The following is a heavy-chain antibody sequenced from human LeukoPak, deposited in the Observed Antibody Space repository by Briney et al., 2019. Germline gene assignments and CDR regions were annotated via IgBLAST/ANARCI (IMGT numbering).Heavy chain of an antibody. D-gene: IGHD3-10*01. CDR1: GFTLRSYA. J-gene: IGHJ4*02. CDR3: AKMTDSTPYSSGTFDS. V-gene: IGHV3-23*01. Sequence: GGSLRLSCSPSGFTLRSYAMGWVRQAPGRGLEWVSAISDTGDKTYYADSVKGRFTISRHNSRNTLYLQMSRLRAEDTASFYCAKMTDSTPYSSGTFDSWGQGTLVTVSS. CDR2: ISDTGDKT.